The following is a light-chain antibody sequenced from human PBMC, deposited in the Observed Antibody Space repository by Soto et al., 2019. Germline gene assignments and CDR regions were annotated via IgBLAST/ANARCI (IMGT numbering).Light chain of an antibody. J-gene: IGKJ1*01. CDR3: QQYINRWT. CDR2: KAS. Sequence: DIQMTQSPSTLSGSVGDRVTITCRASQSISTWLAWYQQKPGKAPKLLIYKASSLESGVPSRFSGSGSGTEFTLTISSLQPDDFATYYCQQYINRWTFGQGTKVEIK. V-gene: IGKV1-5*03. CDR1: QSISTW.